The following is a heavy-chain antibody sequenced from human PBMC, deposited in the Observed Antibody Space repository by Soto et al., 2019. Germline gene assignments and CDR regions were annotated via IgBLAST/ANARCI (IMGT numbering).Heavy chain of an antibody. D-gene: IGHD4-4*01. CDR3: ARVLQTTVTSYFDY. CDR1: GGSISSSNW. Sequence: SETLSLTCAVSGGSISSSNWWSWVRQPPGKGLEWIGEIYHSGSTNYNPSLKSRVTISVDKSKNQFSLKLSSVTAADTAVYYCARVLQTTVTSYFDYWGQGTLVTVSS. J-gene: IGHJ4*02. V-gene: IGHV4-4*02. CDR2: IYHSGST.